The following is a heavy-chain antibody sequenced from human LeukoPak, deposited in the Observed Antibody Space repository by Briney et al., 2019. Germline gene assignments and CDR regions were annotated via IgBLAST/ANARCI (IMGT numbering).Heavy chain of an antibody. CDR1: GYTFTSYY. CDR3: ARLGGGAARPKDFDY. J-gene: IGHJ4*02. D-gene: IGHD6-6*01. Sequence: ASVKVSCKASGYTFTSYYMHWVRQVPGQGLEWMGIINPSGGSTSYAQKFQGRVTMTRDTSTSTVYMELSSLRSEDTAVYYCARLGGGAARPKDFDYWGQGTLVTVSS. V-gene: IGHV1-46*01. CDR2: INPSGGST.